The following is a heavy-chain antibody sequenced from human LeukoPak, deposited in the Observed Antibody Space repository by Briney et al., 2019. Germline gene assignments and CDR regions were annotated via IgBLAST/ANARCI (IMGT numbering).Heavy chain of an antibody. CDR1: GFTFSRDW. CDR3: LVILTEPTSPSPDGLDI. D-gene: IGHD2-15*01. J-gene: IGHJ3*02. V-gene: IGHV3-74*01. Sequence: GGSLRLSCAASGFTFSRDWMHWVRQVPGRGLVWVSRIDSDDGSTSYADSVRGRFTISRDNAKKTLYLQMNSLRVEDTAVYYCLVILTEPTSPSPDGLDIWGQGTMVTVSS. CDR2: IDSDDGST.